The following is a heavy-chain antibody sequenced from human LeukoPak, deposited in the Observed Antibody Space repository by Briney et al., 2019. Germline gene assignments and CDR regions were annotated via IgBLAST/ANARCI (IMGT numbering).Heavy chain of an antibody. D-gene: IGHD4-17*01. J-gene: IGHJ6*02. V-gene: IGHV4-38-2*02. CDR3: ARKDYVRDVDV. CDR2: IYHSGST. Sequence: SETLSLTCTVSGGSISSGYYWGWIRQPPGKGLEWIGSIYHSGSTYYNPSLESRVTISVDTSKNQFSLKLSSVTAADTAVYYCARKDYVRDVDVWGQGTTVTVSS. CDR1: GGSISSGYY.